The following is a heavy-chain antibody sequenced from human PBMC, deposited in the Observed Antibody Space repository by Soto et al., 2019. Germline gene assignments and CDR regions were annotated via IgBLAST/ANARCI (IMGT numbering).Heavy chain of an antibody. Sequence: SVKVSCKASGGTFSSHAISWVRQAPGQGLEWMGGIIPIFGTANYAQKFQGRVTITADESTSTAYMELRSLKSEDTAVYYCARMFSGDYTFFFAYWGQGTLVTVSS. CDR1: GGTFSSHA. V-gene: IGHV1-69*13. D-gene: IGHD4-17*01. CDR2: IIPIFGTA. CDR3: ARMFSGDYTFFFAY. J-gene: IGHJ4*02.